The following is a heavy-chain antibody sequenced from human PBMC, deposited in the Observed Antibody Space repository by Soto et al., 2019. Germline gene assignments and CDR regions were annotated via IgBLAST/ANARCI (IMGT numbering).Heavy chain of an antibody. Sequence: ASVKVSCKASGYTLTSYGISWVRQAPGQGLEWMGWISAYNGNTNYAQKFQGWVTMTRDTSISTAYMELSRLRSDDTAVYYCARAISDDFWSGYSTNYFDYWGQGTLVTVSS. J-gene: IGHJ4*02. CDR2: ISAYNGNT. V-gene: IGHV1-18*01. CDR3: ARAISDDFWSGYSTNYFDY. D-gene: IGHD3-3*01. CDR1: GYTLTSYG.